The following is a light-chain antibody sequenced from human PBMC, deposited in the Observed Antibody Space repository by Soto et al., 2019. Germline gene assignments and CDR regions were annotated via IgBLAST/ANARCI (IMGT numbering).Light chain of an antibody. J-gene: IGKJ4*01. Sequence: DIPMTQSPSSLSASVGDRVTITCRASQSISTYLNWYQQKPGKAPKLLIYAASSLQSAVPSRFSGSGSGTYFTLTISRLQPEDVATYYCQQSYNTPALTFGGGTKVEIK. CDR3: QQSYNTPALT. CDR2: AAS. CDR1: QSISTY. V-gene: IGKV1-39*01.